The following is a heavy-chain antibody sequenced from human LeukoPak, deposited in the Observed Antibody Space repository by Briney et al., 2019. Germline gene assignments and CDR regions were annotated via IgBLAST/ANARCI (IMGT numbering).Heavy chain of an antibody. CDR3: ARRSYSSNTDYYFDY. Sequence: GESLKLSWKGSGYSFTSYWIGWVPQMPGKGLEWMGIIYPGDSDTRYSPSFQGQVTISADKSISTAYLQWSSLKASDTAMYYCARRSYSSNTDYYFDYWGQGTLVTVSS. J-gene: IGHJ4*02. D-gene: IGHD6-13*01. CDR1: GYSFTSYW. CDR2: IYPGDSDT. V-gene: IGHV5-51*01.